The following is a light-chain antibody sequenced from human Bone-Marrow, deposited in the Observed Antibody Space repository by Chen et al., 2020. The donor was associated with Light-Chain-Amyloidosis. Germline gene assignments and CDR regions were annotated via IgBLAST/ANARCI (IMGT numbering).Light chain of an antibody. Sequence: QLTQSPSPLSSHVADRVTITCRASQSISSWLAWYQQKPGKAPKLLIYDASSLESGVPSRFSGSGSGTEFTLTISSLQPDDFATYYCQQYNSYSFSLTFGQGTKVEIK. CDR1: QSISSW. J-gene: IGKJ1*01. CDR2: DAS. CDR3: QQYNSYSFSLT. V-gene: IGKV1-5*01.